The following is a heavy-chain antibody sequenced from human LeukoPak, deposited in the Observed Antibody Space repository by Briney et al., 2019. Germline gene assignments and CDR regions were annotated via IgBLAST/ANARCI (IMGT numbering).Heavy chain of an antibody. CDR2: INHSGST. V-gene: IGHV4-34*01. Sequence: SETLSLTCAVYGGSFSGYYWSWIRQPPGKGLEWIGEINHSGSTNYNPSLKGRVTISVDTSKNQFSLKLSSVTAADTAVYYCARGWIAVAARRGQGTTVTVSS. CDR1: GGSFSGYY. J-gene: IGHJ6*02. D-gene: IGHD6-19*01. CDR3: ARGWIAVAAR.